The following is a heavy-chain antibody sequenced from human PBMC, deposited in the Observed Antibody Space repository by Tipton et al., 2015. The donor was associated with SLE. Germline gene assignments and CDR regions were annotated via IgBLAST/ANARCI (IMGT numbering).Heavy chain of an antibody. CDR1: GSTFSNYD. CDR2: ISGYIDNT. D-gene: IGHD3-3*01. V-gene: IGHV1-18*01. J-gene: IGHJ4*02. CDR3: ARESLTILGVVHHYYFDY. Sequence: QSGAEVKKPGASVKVSCKASGSTFSNYDINWVRQAAGQGLEWMGWISGYIDNTKYAQKFQGRVTMTTDTSSSTAYMELRSLTSDDTAVYYCARESLTILGVVHHYYFDYWGQGTLVTVSS.